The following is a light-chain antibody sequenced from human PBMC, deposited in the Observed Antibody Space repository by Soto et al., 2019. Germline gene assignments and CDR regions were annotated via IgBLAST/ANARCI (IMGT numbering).Light chain of an antibody. J-gene: IGKJ1*01. Sequence: DIQMTQSPSSLSASVGDRVTITCRTRQGISNYLAWYQQKPGKVPKLLIYAASTLQSAVPSRFSGSGSGTDFTLTISGLQPEDVATYCCQKYDSAPWSFGQGTKVEIK. CDR1: QGISNY. CDR2: AAS. CDR3: QKYDSAPWS. V-gene: IGKV1-27*01.